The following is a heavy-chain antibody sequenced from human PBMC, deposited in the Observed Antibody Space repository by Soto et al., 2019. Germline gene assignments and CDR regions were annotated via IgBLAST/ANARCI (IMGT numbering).Heavy chain of an antibody. Sequence: QVQLVQSGAEVKKPGSSVKVSCKASGGTFSSYAISWVRQAPGQGLEWMGGIIPISGTANYAQKFQGRVTITADEYTRTVSMWISSLRSEDTAVYFCARSQGSSTSLEIYYYYYYGMDVWGQGTTVTVSS. CDR1: GGTFSSYA. V-gene: IGHV1-69*01. J-gene: IGHJ6*02. CDR2: IIPISGTA. CDR3: ARSQGSSTSLEIYYYYYYGMDV. D-gene: IGHD2-2*01.